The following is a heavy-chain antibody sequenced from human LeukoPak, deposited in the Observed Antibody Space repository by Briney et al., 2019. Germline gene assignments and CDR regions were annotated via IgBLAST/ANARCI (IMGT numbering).Heavy chain of an antibody. CDR3: AKDSPPYYYDSSGYSGYFDY. D-gene: IGHD3-22*01. Sequence: GGSLRLSCAASGFTFSSYGMHWVRQAPGKGLEWVAVISYDGSNKYYADSVKGRFTISRDNSKNTLYLQMNSLRAEDTAVYYCAKDSPPYYYDSSGYSGYFDYWGQGTLVTVSS. V-gene: IGHV3-30*18. CDR2: ISYDGSNK. J-gene: IGHJ4*02. CDR1: GFTFSSYG.